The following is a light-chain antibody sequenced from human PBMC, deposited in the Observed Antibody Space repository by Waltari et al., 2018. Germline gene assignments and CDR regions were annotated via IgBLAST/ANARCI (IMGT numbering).Light chain of an antibody. V-gene: IGKV3-15*01. CDR1: QSASTS. CDR2: RAS. CDR3: QQYNIWPWT. Sequence: ELVMTQSPATLSVSPGERASPPCRASQSASTSLAWYQQTPGQAPRRLIYRASTRAAGIPDRFSGSGSGTEFTLTISSLQSEDSAIYYCQQYNIWPWTFGQGTKVDIK. J-gene: IGKJ1*01.